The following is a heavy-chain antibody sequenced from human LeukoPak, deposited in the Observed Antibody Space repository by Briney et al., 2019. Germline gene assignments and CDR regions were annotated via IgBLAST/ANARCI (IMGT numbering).Heavy chain of an antibody. CDR2: IYYSGST. Sequence: SETLSLTCTVSGGSVGSGDYYWGWIRQPPGKGLEWIGTIYYSGSTYYNTSLKSRVTISLDMSNNQFSLKLNSVTAADTAVYFCARHDYGDYGPFDCWGQGTLVTVSS. CDR1: GGSVGSGDYY. V-gene: IGHV4-39*01. J-gene: IGHJ4*02. D-gene: IGHD4-17*01. CDR3: ARHDYGDYGPFDC.